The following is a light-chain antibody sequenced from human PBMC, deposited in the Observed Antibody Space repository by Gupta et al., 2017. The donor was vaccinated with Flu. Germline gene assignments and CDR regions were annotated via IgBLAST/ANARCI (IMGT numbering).Light chain of an antibody. CDR3: LLSYSGGRPV. CDR2: DTR. Sequence: TGPVTSCHYAYWFQQRPGQAPPTFIYDTRNRLSGTPVRFAGSLLGDKAALTLSDAQPEDEADYYCLLSYSGGRPVFGGGTKLTVL. CDR1: TGPVTSCHY. J-gene: IGLJ2*01. V-gene: IGLV7-46*01.